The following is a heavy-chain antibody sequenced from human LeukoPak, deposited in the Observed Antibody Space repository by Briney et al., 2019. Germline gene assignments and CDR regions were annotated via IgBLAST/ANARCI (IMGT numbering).Heavy chain of an antibody. CDR2: NIPIFGTA. Sequence: ASVKVSCKASGGTFSSYAISWVRQAPGQGLEWMGGNIPIFGTANYAQKFQGRVTITTDESTSTAYMELSSLRSEDTAVYYCARDLTTIAGGRFDPWGQGTLVTVSS. V-gene: IGHV1-69*05. CDR3: ARDLTTIAGGRFDP. D-gene: IGHD4-17*01. CDR1: GGTFSSYA. J-gene: IGHJ5*02.